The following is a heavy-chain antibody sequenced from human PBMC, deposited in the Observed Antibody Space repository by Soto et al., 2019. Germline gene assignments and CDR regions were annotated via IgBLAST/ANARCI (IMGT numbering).Heavy chain of an antibody. CDR1: GFSFSNYA. J-gene: IGHJ5*02. CDR2: IRGSGTET. D-gene: IGHD1-26*01. V-gene: IGHV3-23*01. CDR3: ACSEGAEGVVCFDT. Sequence: EVQLLESGGDLVQPGGSLRVSCGASGFSFSNYAMSWVRQAPGKGLEWVSGIRGSGTETHYADSVKGRFTIASDKSKNTVYQEMHILHVADTAVCYCACSEGAEGVVCFDTWGQGTLVTVSS.